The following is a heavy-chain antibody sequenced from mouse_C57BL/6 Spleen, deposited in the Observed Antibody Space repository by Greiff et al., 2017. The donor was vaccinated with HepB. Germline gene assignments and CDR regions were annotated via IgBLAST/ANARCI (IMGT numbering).Heavy chain of an antibody. CDR1: GYTFTSYW. CDR3: ARSAYYSNFYWYFDV. J-gene: IGHJ1*03. CDR2: IDPSDSET. D-gene: IGHD2-5*01. V-gene: IGHV1-52*01. Sequence: QVQLQQPGAELVRPGSSVKLSCKASGYTFTSYWMHWVKQRPIQGLEWIGNIDPSDSETHYNQKFKDKATLTVDKSSSTAYMQLSSLTSEDSAVYYCARSAYYSNFYWYFDVWGTGTTVTVSS.